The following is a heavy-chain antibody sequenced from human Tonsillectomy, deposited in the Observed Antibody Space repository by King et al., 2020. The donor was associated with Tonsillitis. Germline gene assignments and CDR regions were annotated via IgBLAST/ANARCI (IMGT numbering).Heavy chain of an antibody. CDR1: GGSISSYY. J-gene: IGHJ4*02. CDR3: VRVARDSGSWEDCFDY. CDR2: ICYSGST. D-gene: IGHD6-13*01. V-gene: IGHV4-59*01. Sequence: QLQESGPGLVKPSETLSLTCSVSGGSISSYYWSWIRQPPGKGLEWIVIICYSGSTNYNPSLRRRVTISVDTSKNQFSLTLSSVTAADTAVYYCVRVARDSGSWEDCFDYWGQGALVSVSS.